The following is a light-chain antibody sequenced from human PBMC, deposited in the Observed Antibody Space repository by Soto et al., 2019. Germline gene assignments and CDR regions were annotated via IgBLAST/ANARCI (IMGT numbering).Light chain of an antibody. CDR2: DAS. V-gene: IGKV3-11*01. J-gene: IGKJ2*01. CDR3: QQRNNWPNT. CDR1: QRVSSY. Sequence: EIVLTQSPATLSLSPGERATLSCRASQRVSSYLAWYQQKPGQAPRLLIYDASNRATGVPARFSGSGSGTDFTLTIRSLDPEHFAVYYCQQRNNWPNTFAQVTKLAIK.